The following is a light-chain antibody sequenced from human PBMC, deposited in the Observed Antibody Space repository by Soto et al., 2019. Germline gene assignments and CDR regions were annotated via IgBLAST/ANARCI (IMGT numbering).Light chain of an antibody. V-gene: IGLV1-40*01. J-gene: IGLJ2*01. CDR2: GNT. Sequence: QSVMTQPPSVSGAPGQTVTISCAGRRSNIGAGYDVHWYQQLPGTAPKLLIYGNTNRPSSVPDRFSGSKSGTSASLAITGLQAEDEADYYCQSYDSSLSGVLFGGGTKLTVL. CDR3: QSYDSSLSGVL. CDR1: RSNIGAGYD.